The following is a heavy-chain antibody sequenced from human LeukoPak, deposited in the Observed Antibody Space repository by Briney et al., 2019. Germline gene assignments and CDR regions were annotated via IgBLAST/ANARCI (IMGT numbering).Heavy chain of an antibody. CDR1: GFSLTTRGVG. D-gene: IGHD4-17*01. CDR2: IYWNNDN. V-gene: IGHV2-5*01. J-gene: IGHJ4*02. Sequence: SGPTLVKPTQTLTLTCTFSGFSLTTRGVGVGWIRQPPGKTLEWLALIYWNNDNRYNPSLKTRLTITKDTSKNQVVLIMANMDPVDTATYYCAHYGDYRFLYYFDYWGQGTPVTVSS. CDR3: AHYGDYRFLYYFDY.